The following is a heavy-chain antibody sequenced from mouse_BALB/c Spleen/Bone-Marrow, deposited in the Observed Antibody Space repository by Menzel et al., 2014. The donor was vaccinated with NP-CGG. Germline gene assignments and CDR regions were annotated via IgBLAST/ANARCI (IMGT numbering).Heavy chain of an antibody. CDR1: GFTFSNYG. J-gene: IGHJ2*01. CDR3: ARDYDYDY. Sequence: DVQLQESGGGLVQPGGSLKLSCAASGFTFSNYGMSWVRQTPDKRLELVATINSNGGSTYYPDSVKGRFTISRDNAKNTLYLQMSSLKSEDTAMYYCARDYDYDYWGQGTTLTVSS. CDR2: INSNGGST. V-gene: IGHV5-6-3*01. D-gene: IGHD2-4*01.